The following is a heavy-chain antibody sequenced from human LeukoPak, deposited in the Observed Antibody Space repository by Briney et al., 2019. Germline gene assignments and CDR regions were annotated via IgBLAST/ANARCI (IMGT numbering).Heavy chain of an antibody. CDR2: ISSSSSYI. V-gene: IGHV3-21*01. J-gene: IGHJ4*02. CDR3: ARSYYDILTGPPYFDY. CDR1: GFTFSSYS. D-gene: IGHD3-9*01. Sequence: PGGSLRLSCAASGFTFSSYSMNWVRQAPGKGLEWVSSISSSSSYIYYADSVKGRFTISRDNAKNSLYLQMNSLRAEDTAVYYCARSYYDILTGPPYFDYWGQGSLVTVSS.